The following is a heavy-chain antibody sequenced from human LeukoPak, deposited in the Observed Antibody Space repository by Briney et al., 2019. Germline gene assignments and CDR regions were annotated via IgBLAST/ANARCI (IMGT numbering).Heavy chain of an antibody. Sequence: PSETLSLTCAVYGGSFSGYYWSWIRQPPGKGLEWIGEINHSGSTNYNPSLKSRVTISVDTSKNRFSLKLSSVTAADTAVYYCACSGYYFYFDYWGQGTLVTVSS. D-gene: IGHD3-22*01. CDR2: INHSGST. CDR1: GGSFSGYY. J-gene: IGHJ4*02. V-gene: IGHV4-34*01. CDR3: ACSGYYFYFDY.